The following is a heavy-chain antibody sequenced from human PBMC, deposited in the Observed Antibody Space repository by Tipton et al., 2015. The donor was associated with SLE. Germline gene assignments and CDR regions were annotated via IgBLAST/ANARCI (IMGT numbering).Heavy chain of an antibody. J-gene: IGHJ2*01. CDR3: ARQRGYYDGTPFPPWNFDL. Sequence: LRLSCTATGDSVTSSGYYWSWIRQHPGKGLEWIGFISYDGRTKYNPSLKSRVTISLDTSKTQFFLRLSSVTAADTAVYFCARQRGYYDGTPFPPWNFDLWGRGTQVTVSS. V-gene: IGHV4-31*03. CDR2: ISYDGRT. CDR1: GDSVTSSGYY. D-gene: IGHD3-16*01.